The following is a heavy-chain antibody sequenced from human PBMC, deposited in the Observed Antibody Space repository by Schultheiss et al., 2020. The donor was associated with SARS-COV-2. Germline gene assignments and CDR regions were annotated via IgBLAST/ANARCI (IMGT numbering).Heavy chain of an antibody. J-gene: IGHJ6*02. CDR1: GGSISSSSYY. D-gene: IGHD1-26*01. V-gene: IGHV4-39*07. CDR2: INHSGST. Sequence: SQTLSLTCPVSGGSISSSSYYWGWIRQPPGKGLEWIGEINHSGSTNYNPSLKSRVTISVDTSKNQFSLKLSSVTAADTAVYYCAKGGSLDYYYGMDVWGQGTTVTVSS. CDR3: AKGGSLDYYYGMDV.